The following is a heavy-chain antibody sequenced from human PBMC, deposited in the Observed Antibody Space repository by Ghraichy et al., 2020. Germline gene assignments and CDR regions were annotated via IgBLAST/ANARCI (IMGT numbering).Heavy chain of an antibody. D-gene: IGHD3-3*01. J-gene: IGHJ1*01. CDR2: INHSGST. Sequence: SETLSLTCAVYGGSFSGYYWSWIRQPPGKGLEWIGEINHSGSTNYNPSLKSRVTISVDTSKNQFSLKLSSVTAADTAVYYCARGPYDFWSGYPSRSGYFQHWGQGTLVTVSS. CDR3: ARGPYDFWSGYPSRSGYFQH. CDR1: GGSFSGYY. V-gene: IGHV4-34*01.